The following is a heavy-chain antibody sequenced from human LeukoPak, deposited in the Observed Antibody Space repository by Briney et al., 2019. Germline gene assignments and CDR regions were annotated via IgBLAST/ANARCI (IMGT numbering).Heavy chain of an antibody. CDR2: INHSGST. D-gene: IGHD6-13*01. J-gene: IGHJ5*02. V-gene: IGHV4-39*07. CDR1: GGSISSSSYY. Sequence: PSETLSLTCTVSGGSISSSSYYWGWIRQPPGKGLEWIGEINHSGSTNYNPSLKSRVTISVDTSKNQFSLKLSSVTAADTAVYYCARGKGYFLYSSSWYWFDPWGQGTLVTVSS. CDR3: ARGKGYFLYSSSWYWFDP.